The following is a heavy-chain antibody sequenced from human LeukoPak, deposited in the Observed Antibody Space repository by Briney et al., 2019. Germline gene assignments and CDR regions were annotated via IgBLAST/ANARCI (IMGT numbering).Heavy chain of an antibody. CDR2: INPNSGVT. CDR3: ARQRGDGYNYYYDY. D-gene: IGHD5-24*01. J-gene: IGHJ4*02. CDR1: GYTFTDYY. V-gene: IGHV1-2*06. Sequence: ASVKVSCKASGYTFTDYYMHWVRQAPGQGLEWMGRINPNSGVTNYAQKFQGRVTMTRDTSISTAYMELSSLRSDDTAVFYCARQRGDGYNYYYDYWGQGTLVTVSS.